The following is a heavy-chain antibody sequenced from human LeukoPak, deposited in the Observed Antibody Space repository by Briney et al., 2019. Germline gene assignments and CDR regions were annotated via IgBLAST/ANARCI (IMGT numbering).Heavy chain of an antibody. CDR1: GFSFSDHY. D-gene: IGHD6-19*01. CDR3: ARGPGRSGSDY. Sequence: GGSLRLSCAASGFSFSDHYMTWVRQAPGKGREWLSYISGSGSDIDYAGSVKGRFTISRDNAKNSLYLQMNSLRAEDTAVYYCARGPGRSGSDYWGQGTLVTVSS. CDR2: ISGSGSDI. V-gene: IGHV3-11*01. J-gene: IGHJ4*02.